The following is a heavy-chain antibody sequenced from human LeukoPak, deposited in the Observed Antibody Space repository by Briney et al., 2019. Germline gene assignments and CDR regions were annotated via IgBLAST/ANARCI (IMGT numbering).Heavy chain of an antibody. J-gene: IGHJ4*02. CDR2: ISYDGSNK. Sequence: GSLRLSCAASGFTFSSYAMHWVRQAPGKGLEWVAVISYDGSNKYYADSVKGRFTISRDNSKSTLYLQMNSLRAEDTAVYYCARDGDVDSLDYWGQGTLVTVSS. CDR3: ARDGDVDSLDY. CDR1: GFTFSSYA. V-gene: IGHV3-30-3*01. D-gene: IGHD7-27*01.